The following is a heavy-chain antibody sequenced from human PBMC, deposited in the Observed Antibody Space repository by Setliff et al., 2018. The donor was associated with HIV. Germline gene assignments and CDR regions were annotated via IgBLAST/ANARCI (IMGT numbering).Heavy chain of an antibody. D-gene: IGHD1-26*01. J-gene: IGHJ5*02. CDR2: ISHSGNT. CDR1: GDSINTHY. Sequence: SETLSLTCTVSGDSINTHYWSWIRQPPRKGLEWIGCISHSGNTNFNPSLNSRVTISLDTSKNQFSLRLTSLTAADTAIYYCARSTVGAGASFPWGRGILVTVSS. CDR3: ARSTVGAGASFP. V-gene: IGHV4-59*11.